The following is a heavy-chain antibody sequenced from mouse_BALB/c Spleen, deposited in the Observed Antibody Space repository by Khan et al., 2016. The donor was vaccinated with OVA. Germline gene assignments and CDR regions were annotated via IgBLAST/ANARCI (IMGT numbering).Heavy chain of an antibody. CDR1: GYTFINYW. V-gene: IGHV1-7*01. CDR2: INPSTGYT. J-gene: IGHJ2*01. CDR3: ARRGLWWDFDY. Sequence: QVQLQQSGAELAKPGASVKMSCKASGYTFINYWILWVKQRPGQGLEWIGYINPSTGYTEYNQNFKDKATLTADKSSSTAYMQLSSLTSEDSAVYYCARRGLWWDFDYWGQGTTLTVSS. D-gene: IGHD1-1*02.